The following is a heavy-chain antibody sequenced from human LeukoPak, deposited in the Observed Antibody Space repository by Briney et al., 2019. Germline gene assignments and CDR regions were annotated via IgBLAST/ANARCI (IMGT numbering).Heavy chain of an antibody. CDR2: IYYSGST. J-gene: IGHJ4*02. V-gene: IGHV4-30-4*01. Sequence: SETLSLTCTVSGGSISSGDYYWSWIRQPPGKGLEWIGYIYYSGSTYYNPSLKSRVTISVDTSKNQFSLELSSVTAADTAVYYCARATPFWSGYPPQYYFDYWGQGTLVTVSS. D-gene: IGHD3-3*01. CDR1: GGSISSGDYY. CDR3: ARATPFWSGYPPQYYFDY.